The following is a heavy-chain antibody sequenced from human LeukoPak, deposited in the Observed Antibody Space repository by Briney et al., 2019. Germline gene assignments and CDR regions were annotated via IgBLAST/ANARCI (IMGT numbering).Heavy chain of an antibody. V-gene: IGHV3-21*01. CDR3: ARDPLGRAADY. Sequence: GGSLRLACAASGFTFSSYSMNWVRQAPGKGLEWVSSISSSNTFIYYAESVKGRFTISRDNAKNSLYLQMNSLRAEDTAVYYCARDPLGRAADYWGQGSLVTVSS. J-gene: IGHJ4*02. CDR2: ISSSNTFI. D-gene: IGHD7-27*01. CDR1: GFTFSSYS.